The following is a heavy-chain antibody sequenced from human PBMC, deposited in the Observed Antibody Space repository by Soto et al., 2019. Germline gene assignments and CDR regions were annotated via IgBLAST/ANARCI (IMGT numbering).Heavy chain of an antibody. CDR1: GFTFSNHV. V-gene: IGHV3-23*01. CDR3: AKDLYCATNTCSKSYDY. J-gene: IGHJ4*02. CDR2: VGRSGGGT. Sequence: SLRLSCAASGFTFSNHVMSWVRQAPGKGLEWVSAVGRSGGGTYYTDSAKGQFTISRDNSKNTVYLQMNSLRAEDTAVYYCAKDLYCATNTCSKSYDYWGQGTLVTVSS. D-gene: IGHD2-8*01.